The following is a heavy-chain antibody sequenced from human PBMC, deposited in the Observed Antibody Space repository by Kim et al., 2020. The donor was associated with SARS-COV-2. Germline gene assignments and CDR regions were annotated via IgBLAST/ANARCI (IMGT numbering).Heavy chain of an antibody. J-gene: IGHJ4*02. CDR1: GGTFSSYA. CDR3: ARDTYYYDSSGYYPQLDY. CDR2: IIPIFGTA. D-gene: IGHD3-22*01. Sequence: SVKVSCKASGGTFSSYAISWVRQAPGQGLEWMGGIIPIFGTANYAQKFQGRVTITADESTSTAYMELSSLRSEDTAVYYCARDTYYYDSSGYYPQLDYWGQGTLVTVSS. V-gene: IGHV1-69*13.